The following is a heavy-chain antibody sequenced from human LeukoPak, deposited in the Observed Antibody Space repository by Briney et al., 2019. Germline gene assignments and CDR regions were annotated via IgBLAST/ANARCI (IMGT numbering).Heavy chain of an antibody. CDR2: ISSSSSYI. CDR1: GFTFSSYS. V-gene: IGHV3-21*01. D-gene: IGHD6-13*01. CDR3: ARETPSIAAAGY. Sequence: PGGSLRLSCAASGFTFSSYSMNWVRQAPGKGREWVSSISSSSSYIYYADSVKGRFTISRDNAKNSLYLQMNSRRAEDTAVYYCARETPSIAAAGYWGQGTLVTVSS. J-gene: IGHJ4*02.